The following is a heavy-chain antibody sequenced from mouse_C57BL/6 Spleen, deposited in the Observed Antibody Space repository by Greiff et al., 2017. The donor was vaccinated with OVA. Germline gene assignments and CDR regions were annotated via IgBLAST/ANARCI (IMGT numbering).Heavy chain of an antibody. J-gene: IGHJ1*03. Sequence: EVKLQESGAGLVKPGGSLKLSCAASGFTFSSYAMSWVRQTPEQRLEWVAYISSGGDYIYYADTVKGRYTISRDNARNTLYLQMSSLKSEDTAMYYCTREGDYDVYFDDWGTGTTVTVSS. CDR2: ISSGGDYI. V-gene: IGHV5-9-1*02. CDR3: TREGDYDVYFDD. CDR1: GFTFSSYA. D-gene: IGHD2-4*01.